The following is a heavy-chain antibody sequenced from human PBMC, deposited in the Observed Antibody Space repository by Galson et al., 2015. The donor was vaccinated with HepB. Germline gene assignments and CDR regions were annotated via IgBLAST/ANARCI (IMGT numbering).Heavy chain of an antibody. V-gene: IGHV1-3*01. Sequence: SVKVSCKASGYTLTSYAMHWVRQAPGQRLEWMGWINAGNGNTKYSQKFQGRVTITRDTSASTAYMELSSLRSEDTAVYYCARDRIQLWGYNWFDPWGQGTLVTVSS. D-gene: IGHD5-18*01. CDR1: GYTLTSYA. CDR3: ARDRIQLWGYNWFDP. CDR2: INAGNGNT. J-gene: IGHJ5*02.